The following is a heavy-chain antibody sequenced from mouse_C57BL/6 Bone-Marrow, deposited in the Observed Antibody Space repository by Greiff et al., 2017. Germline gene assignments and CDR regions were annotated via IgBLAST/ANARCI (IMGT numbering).Heavy chain of an antibody. CDR2: IDPEIGDT. CDR1: GFNIKDDY. V-gene: IGHV14-4*01. J-gene: IGHJ2*01. Sequence: EVMLVESGAELVRPGASVKLSCTASGFNIKDDYIHWVKQRPEQGLEWIGWIDPEIGDTEYASKFQGKATITSDTSSNTAYLQLSSLTSEDTAVYYCSSFDGYYFDFWGQGTPLTVAS. CDR3: SSFDGYYFDF. D-gene: IGHD2-3*01.